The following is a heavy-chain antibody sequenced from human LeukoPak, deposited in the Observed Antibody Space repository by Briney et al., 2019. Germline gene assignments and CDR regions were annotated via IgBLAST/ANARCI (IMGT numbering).Heavy chain of an antibody. CDR1: GFTFSDAW. D-gene: IGHD1-26*01. Sequence: GGSLRLSCAASGFTFSDAWMTWVRQAPGEGLEWVGRIKSRSNGGTTDYAAPVKGRFTISRDDSKNTLYLQMNSLKTEDTAVYYCTTYSVGATIHSTFDFWGQGALVTVSS. CDR3: TTYSVGATIHSTFDF. CDR2: IKSRSNGGTT. J-gene: IGHJ4*02. V-gene: IGHV3-15*01.